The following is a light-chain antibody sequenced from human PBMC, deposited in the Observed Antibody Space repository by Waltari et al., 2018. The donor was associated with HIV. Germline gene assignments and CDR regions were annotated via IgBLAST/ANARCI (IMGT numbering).Light chain of an antibody. Sequence: DIQMTQSPSSLFASVGDRVTITCRASQSIVSYLNWYQQKPGKAPNLLIYGASSLRSGAPSRFSGSGSGTDFTLTISSLQPEDFATYYCQQSYSSPQYTFGQGTKLEIK. J-gene: IGKJ2*01. CDR3: QQSYSSPQYT. CDR2: GAS. V-gene: IGKV1-39*01. CDR1: QSIVSY.